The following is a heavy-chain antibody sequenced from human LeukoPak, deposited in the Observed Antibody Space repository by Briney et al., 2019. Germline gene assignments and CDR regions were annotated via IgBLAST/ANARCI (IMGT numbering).Heavy chain of an antibody. V-gene: IGHV4-34*01. J-gene: IGHJ6*02. CDR2: INHSGST. Sequence: SETLSLTCAVYGGSFSGYYWSWIRQPPGKGLEWIGEINHSGSTNYNPSLKSRVTISVDTSKNRFSLKLSSVTAAETAVYYCARTRGWSCSSTSCSRENSRYYYGMDVWGQGTTVTVSS. D-gene: IGHD2-2*01. CDR3: ARTRGWSCSSTSCSRENSRYYYGMDV. CDR1: GGSFSGYY.